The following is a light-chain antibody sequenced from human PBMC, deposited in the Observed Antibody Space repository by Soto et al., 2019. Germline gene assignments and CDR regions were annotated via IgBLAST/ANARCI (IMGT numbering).Light chain of an antibody. J-gene: IGKJ2*01. Sequence: EIVLTQSPGTLSLSPGERATLYCRASQSVSSSYLAWYQQKPDQAPRLLIYGASSRATGIPDRFSGSGSGTDFTLTISRLEPEDFAVYYCQQYGSSPPYTFGQGTKLEIK. CDR1: QSVSSSY. V-gene: IGKV3-20*01. CDR2: GAS. CDR3: QQYGSSPPYT.